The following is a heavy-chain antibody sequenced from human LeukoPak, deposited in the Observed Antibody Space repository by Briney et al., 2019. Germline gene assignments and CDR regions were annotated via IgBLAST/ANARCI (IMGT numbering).Heavy chain of an antibody. CDR3: ARASYYDFWSGPGEYNWFDP. V-gene: IGHV4-34*01. J-gene: IGHJ5*02. Sequence: SETLSLTCAVYGGSFSGYYWGWLPQPPGKGLEWIGKINHSGTTNYNPSLKRRVTISVDTSKNQFSLKLSSVTAADTAVYYCARASYYDFWSGPGEYNWFDPWGQGTLVTVSS. CDR1: GGSFSGYY. D-gene: IGHD3-3*01. CDR2: INHSGTT.